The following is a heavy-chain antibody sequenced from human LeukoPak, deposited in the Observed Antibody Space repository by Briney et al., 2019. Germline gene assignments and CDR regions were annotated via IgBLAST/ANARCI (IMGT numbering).Heavy chain of an antibody. CDR3: ARTDNLGY. D-gene: IGHD5-24*01. V-gene: IGHV3-66*01. Sequence: GSLRLSCAASGFIVSSNYMNWVRQAPGKGLEWVSVIYSGGSTHYADSVKGRFTISRDNSKNTLYLQMNSLRAEDTAVYYCARTDNLGYWGQGTLVTVSS. CDR1: GFIVSSNY. J-gene: IGHJ4*02. CDR2: IYSGGST.